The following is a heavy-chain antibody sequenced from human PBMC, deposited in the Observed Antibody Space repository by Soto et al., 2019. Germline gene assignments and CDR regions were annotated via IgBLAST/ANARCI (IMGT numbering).Heavy chain of an antibody. CDR2: INPNSGGT. CDR1: GYTFTGYY. Sequence: AXVKVSCKASGYTFTGYYMNWVRQAPGQGLEWMGWINPNSGGTNYAQKFQGWVTMTRDTSISTAYMELSRLRSDDTAVYYCARESSSSSERSFDPWGQGTLVTVSS. CDR3: ARESSSSSERSFDP. V-gene: IGHV1-2*04. D-gene: IGHD6-6*01. J-gene: IGHJ5*02.